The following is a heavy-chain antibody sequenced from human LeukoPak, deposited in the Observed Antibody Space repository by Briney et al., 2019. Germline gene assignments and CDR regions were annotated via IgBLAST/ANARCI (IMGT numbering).Heavy chain of an antibody. D-gene: IGHD3-10*01. CDR3: ARSSTLYGHFDY. CDR1: GGSPSSSSYY. Sequence: SETLSLTCTVSGGSPSSSSYYWGWIRQPPGKGLEWIGSIYYSGSTYYNPSLKSRVTISVDTSKNHFSLKLNSLTAADTAVYYCARSSTLYGHFDYWGQGTLVTVSS. CDR2: IYYSGST. V-gene: IGHV4-39*07. J-gene: IGHJ4*02.